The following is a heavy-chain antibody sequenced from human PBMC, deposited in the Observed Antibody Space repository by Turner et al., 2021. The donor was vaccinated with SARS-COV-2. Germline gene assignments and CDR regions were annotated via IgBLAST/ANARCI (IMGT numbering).Heavy chain of an antibody. CDR2: FDPEDGET. D-gene: IGHD6-19*01. CDR3: ATGVAVAGTPSDYYYYYGMDV. CDR1: GYTLTELS. V-gene: IGHV1-24*01. J-gene: IGHJ6*02. Sequence: QVQLVQSGAEVNKPGASVKVSCKVSGYTLTELSMHWVRQAPGKGLEWMGGFDPEDGETIYAQKFQGRVTMTEDTSTDTAYMELSSLRSEDTAVYYCATGVAVAGTPSDYYYYYGMDVWGQGTTVTVSS.